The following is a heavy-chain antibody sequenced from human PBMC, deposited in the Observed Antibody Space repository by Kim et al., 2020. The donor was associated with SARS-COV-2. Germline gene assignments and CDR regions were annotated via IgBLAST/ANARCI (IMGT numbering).Heavy chain of an antibody. J-gene: IGHJ6*04. CDR3: AKSGVRFLEWLLALTSMDV. CDR2: ISGSGGST. D-gene: IGHD3-3*01. Sequence: GGSLRLSCAASGFTFSSYAMSWVRQAPGKGLEWVSAISGSGGSTYYADSVKGRFTISRDNSKNTLYLQMNSLRAEDTAVYYCAKSGVRFLEWLLALTSMDVWGKGTTVTVSS. CDR1: GFTFSSYA. V-gene: IGHV3-23*01.